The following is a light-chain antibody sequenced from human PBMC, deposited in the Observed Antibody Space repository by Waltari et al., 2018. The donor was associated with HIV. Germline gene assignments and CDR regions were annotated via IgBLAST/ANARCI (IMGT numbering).Light chain of an antibody. V-gene: IGKV3-15*01. CDR2: GAS. CDR3: QQFDIWPWT. Sequence: EVVMTQSPATLSVSPGDGATLSCRAIQSVARNLAWYQQRPGQAPRLLIYGASTRATDIPARFSGSGSGTEFTLTINSLQSEDSALYYCQQFDIWPWTFGQGTKVEIK. J-gene: IGKJ1*01. CDR1: QSVARN.